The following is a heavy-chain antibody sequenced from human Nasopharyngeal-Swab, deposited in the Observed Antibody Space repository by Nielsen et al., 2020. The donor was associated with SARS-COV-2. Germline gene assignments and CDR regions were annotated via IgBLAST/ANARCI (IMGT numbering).Heavy chain of an antibody. V-gene: IGHV5-10-1*01. D-gene: IGHD1-26*01. CDR2: IDPSDSYT. CDR3: ARQPPTGSGRGWVDV. J-gene: IGHJ6*02. Sequence: VRQMPGKGLEWMGRIDPSDSYTNYSPSFQGHVTISADKSISTAYLQWSSLKASDTAMYYCARQPPTGSGRGWVDVWGQGTTVTVSS.